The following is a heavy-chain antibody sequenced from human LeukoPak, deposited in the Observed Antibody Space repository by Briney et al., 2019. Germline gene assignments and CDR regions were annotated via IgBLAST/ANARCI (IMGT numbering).Heavy chain of an antibody. Sequence: GGSLRLSCAASGFSFSSYAMSWVRQAPGKGLEWVTAISGSRGSTYYADSVKGRFTISRDNAKNTLYLQMNTLRVEDTAVYYCTRDLMDYDVSTGLHHYYMDVWGQGTTVTVSS. CDR2: ISGSRGST. J-gene: IGHJ6*02. CDR1: GFSFSSYA. CDR3: TRDLMDYDVSTGLHHYYMDV. V-gene: IGHV3-23*01. D-gene: IGHD3-9*01.